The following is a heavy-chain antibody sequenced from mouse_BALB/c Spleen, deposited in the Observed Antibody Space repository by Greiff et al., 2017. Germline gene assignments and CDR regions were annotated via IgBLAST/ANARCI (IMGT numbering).Heavy chain of an antibody. D-gene: IGHD2-1*01. Sequence: EVQLMESGTVLARPGASVKMSCTASGFSFTSYWMHWVKQRPGQGLEWIGAIYPGNSDTSYNQKFKGKAKLTADTSASTAYMELSSLTNEDSAVYYCTRLKEFVYYGNPYSMDYWGQGTTVTVSS. V-gene: IGHV1-5*01. CDR3: TRLKEFVYYGNPYSMDY. CDR2: IYPGNSDT. CDR1: GFSFTSYW. J-gene: IGHJ2*01.